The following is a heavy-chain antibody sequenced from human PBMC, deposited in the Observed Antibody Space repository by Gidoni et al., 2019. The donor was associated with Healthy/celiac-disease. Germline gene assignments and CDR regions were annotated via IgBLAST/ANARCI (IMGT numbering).Heavy chain of an antibody. V-gene: IGHV3-30*18. CDR2: ISYDGSNK. CDR3: AKSVDTAMVDY. CDR1: GLPFSGYG. Sequence: QGQLVESGGGVVQPGRALRLSCAASGLPFSGYGMHWVRQAPGKGLEWVAVISYDGSNKYYADSVKGRFTISRDNSKNTLYLQMNSLRAEDTAVYYCAKSVDTAMVDYWGQGTLVTVSS. D-gene: IGHD5-18*01. J-gene: IGHJ4*02.